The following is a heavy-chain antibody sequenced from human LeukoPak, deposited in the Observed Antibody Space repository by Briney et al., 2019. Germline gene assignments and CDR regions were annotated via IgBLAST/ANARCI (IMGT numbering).Heavy chain of an antibody. CDR2: IWYDGSNK. Sequence: GGSLRLSCAASGFAFSSYGMHWVRQAPGKGLEWVAVIWYDGSNKYYADSVKGRFTISRDNSKNTLYLQMNSLRAEDTAVYYCARNYYDSSGYYYHDYWGQGTLVTVSS. CDR1: GFAFSSYG. J-gene: IGHJ4*02. V-gene: IGHV3-33*01. D-gene: IGHD3-22*01. CDR3: ARNYYDSSGYYYHDY.